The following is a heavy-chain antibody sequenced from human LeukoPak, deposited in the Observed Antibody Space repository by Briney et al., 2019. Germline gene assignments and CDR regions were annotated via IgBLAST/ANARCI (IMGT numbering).Heavy chain of an antibody. Sequence: ASVKVSCKASGYTFTGYYIHWVRQAPGQGLEWMGWINPNSGGTNYAQKFQGRVTITRNTSISTAYMELSSLRSEDTAVYYCARGLNEGDYWGQGTLVTVSS. D-gene: IGHD1-1*01. CDR3: ARGLNEGDY. CDR2: INPNSGGT. J-gene: IGHJ4*02. V-gene: IGHV1-2*02. CDR1: GYTFTGYY.